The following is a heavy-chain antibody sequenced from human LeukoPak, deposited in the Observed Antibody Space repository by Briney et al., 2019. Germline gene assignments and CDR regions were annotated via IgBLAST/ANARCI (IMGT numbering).Heavy chain of an antibody. CDR2: IIPIFGTA. V-gene: IGHV1-69*01. Sequence: VKVSCKASWNSISNYAVSWVRQAPGQGFEWMGGIIPIFGTADYAQKFQGRVTITADQSTSTTYMALSSLKSEDTATYYCTTRACHAGGCSSSFYYYYGLHFWGQGTTVSVSS. D-gene: IGHD3-16*01. J-gene: IGHJ6*02. CDR1: WNSISNYA. CDR3: TTRACHAGGCSSSFYYYYGLHF.